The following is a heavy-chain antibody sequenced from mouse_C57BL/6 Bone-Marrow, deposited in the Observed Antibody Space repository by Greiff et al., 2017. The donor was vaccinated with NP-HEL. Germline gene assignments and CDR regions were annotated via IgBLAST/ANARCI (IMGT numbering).Heavy chain of an antibody. V-gene: IGHV5-17*01. Sequence: VQLKESGGGLVKPGGSLKLSCAASGFTFSDYGMHWVRQAPEKGLEWVAYISSGSSTIYYADTVKGRFTISRDNAKNTLFLQMTSLRSEDTAMYYCARTLGPYYYAMDYWGQGTSVTVSS. CDR2: ISSGSSTI. CDR1: GFTFSDYG. D-gene: IGHD4-1*01. J-gene: IGHJ4*01. CDR3: ARTLGPYYYAMDY.